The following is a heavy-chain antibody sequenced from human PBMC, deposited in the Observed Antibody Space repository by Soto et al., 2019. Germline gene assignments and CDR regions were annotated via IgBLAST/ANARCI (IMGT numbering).Heavy chain of an antibody. CDR3: AKAGEVFGLVIFAYLDP. D-gene: IGHD2-21*01. Sequence: QVQLVESGGGVVQPGTSLRVSCEVSGFSLSSYAIHWVRQAPGKGLEWVAVTSNDGKKVSYADSVKGRFTVSRDNSKNSGALQINSLRSEATAVYCCAKAGEVFGLVIFAYLDPWGQGSLVTVSA. J-gene: IGHJ5*02. CDR1: GFSLSSYA. V-gene: IGHV3-30*18. CDR2: TSNDGKKV.